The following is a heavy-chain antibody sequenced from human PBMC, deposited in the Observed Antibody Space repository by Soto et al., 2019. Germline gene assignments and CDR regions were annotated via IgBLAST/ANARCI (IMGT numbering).Heavy chain of an antibody. CDR2: IFYSEST. D-gene: IGHD5-18*01. CDR3: ARGAADTAMVDS. J-gene: IGHJ4*02. V-gene: IGHV4-59*01. Sequence: PSETLSLTCTVSGGSIRSYYWTWIRQPPGKGLEWLGYIFYSESTFYNPSLKSRVTISIHTSKSQFSLQLTSVTAADTAVYYCARGAADTAMVDSWGQGTLVTVSS. CDR1: GGSIRSYY.